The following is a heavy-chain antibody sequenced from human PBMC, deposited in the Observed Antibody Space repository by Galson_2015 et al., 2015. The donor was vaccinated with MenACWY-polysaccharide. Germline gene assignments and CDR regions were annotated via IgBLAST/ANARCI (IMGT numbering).Heavy chain of an antibody. CDR2: ISGSGAST. V-gene: IGHV3-23*01. Sequence: SLRLSCAASGFTFNSYTMSWVRQAPGKGLEWVSAISGSGASTYYADSVKGRFTISRDNSKSMLYLQMNSLGAEDTAVYYCANPGLSTGRSSDVDYWGQGTLVTVSS. CDR3: ANPGLSTGRSSDVDY. J-gene: IGHJ4*02. CDR1: GFTFNSYT. D-gene: IGHD6-25*01.